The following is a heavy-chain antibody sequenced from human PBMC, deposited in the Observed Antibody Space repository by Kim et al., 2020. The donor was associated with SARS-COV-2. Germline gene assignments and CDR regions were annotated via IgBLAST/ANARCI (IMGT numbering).Heavy chain of an antibody. Sequence: GGSLRLSCAASGFTFSSYAMHWVRQAPGKGLEWVAVISYDGSNKYYADSVKGRFTISRDNSKNTLYLQMNSLRAEDTAVYYCARSATVTTGLRFDPWGQGTLVTVSS. CDR2: ISYDGSNK. J-gene: IGHJ5*02. V-gene: IGHV3-30*04. D-gene: IGHD4-17*01. CDR1: GFTFSSYA. CDR3: ARSATVTTGLRFDP.